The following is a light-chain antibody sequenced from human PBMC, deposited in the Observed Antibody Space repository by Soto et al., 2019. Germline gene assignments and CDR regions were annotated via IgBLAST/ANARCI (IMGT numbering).Light chain of an antibody. V-gene: IGKV3D-20*02. J-gene: IGKJ5*01. CDR1: QSVRGTY. CDR2: GAS. CDR3: QQRYNWPIT. Sequence: EIVLTQSPGTLSLSPGERATLSCRVSQSVRGTYLAWYQQKPGQAPRLRIYGASSRATGIPDRFSGSGSGTDFTLSVSRLEPEDFSVYYCQQRYNWPITFGQGTRLEIK.